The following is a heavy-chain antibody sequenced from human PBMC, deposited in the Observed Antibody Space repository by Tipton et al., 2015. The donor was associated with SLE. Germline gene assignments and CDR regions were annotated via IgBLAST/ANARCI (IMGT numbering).Heavy chain of an antibody. CDR1: GGSFSGYY. CDR2: INHSGST. J-gene: IGHJ6*04. V-gene: IGHV4-34*01. Sequence: TLSLTCAVYGGSFSGYYWSWIRQPPGKGLEWIGEINHSGSTNYNPYLKSRVTISVDTSKNQFSLKLSSVTAADTAVYYCARATLKVDVWGKGTTVTVSS. CDR3: ARATLKVDV.